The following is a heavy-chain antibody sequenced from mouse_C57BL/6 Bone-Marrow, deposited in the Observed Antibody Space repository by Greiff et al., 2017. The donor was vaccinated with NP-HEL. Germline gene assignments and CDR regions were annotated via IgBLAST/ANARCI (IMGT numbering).Heavy chain of an antibody. D-gene: IGHD1-1*01. CDR1: GYTFTDYY. CDR2: INPNNGGT. CDR3: GRIYYGSSPDYYAMDY. Sequence: VQLQQSGPELVKPGASVKISCKASGYTFTDYYMNWVKQSHGKSLEWIGDINPNNGGTSYNQKFKGKATLTVDKSSSTAYMELRSLTSEDSAVYYCGRIYYGSSPDYYAMDYWGQGTSVTVSS. J-gene: IGHJ4*01. V-gene: IGHV1-26*01.